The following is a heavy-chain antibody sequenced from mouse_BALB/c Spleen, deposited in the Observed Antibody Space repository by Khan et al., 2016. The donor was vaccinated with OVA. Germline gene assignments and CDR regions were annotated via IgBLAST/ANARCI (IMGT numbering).Heavy chain of an antibody. CDR2: TNPTNGRT. D-gene: IGHD1-1*01. CDR1: GYTFTSYW. J-gene: IGHJ2*01. CDR3: ARIKRIVATYFDC. Sequence: QVQLMESGAELVKAGASVKMSCKASGYTFTSYWMHWVKQRPGQGLEWFAETNPTNGRTYYNEKFKGKATLTVDKSSSTAYMLLSGPTSEDSAVYYCARIKRIVATYFDCWGEGTTRTVSS. V-gene: IGHV1S81*02.